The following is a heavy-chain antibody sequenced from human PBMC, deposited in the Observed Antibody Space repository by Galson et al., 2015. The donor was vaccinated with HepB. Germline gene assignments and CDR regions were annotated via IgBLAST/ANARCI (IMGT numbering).Heavy chain of an antibody. J-gene: IGHJ5*02. D-gene: IGHD3-3*01. V-gene: IGHV3-48*03. Sequence: SLRLSCAASGFTFSTYNMNWVRQAPGKGLDWISYISATGTTIDYADSVKGRFIISRENAKNSLFLQMNSLRVEDTAVYYCARDSRATFGEPNWFDPWGQGTLVFVPS. CDR1: GFTFSTYN. CDR2: ISATGTTI. CDR3: ARDSRATFGEPNWFDP.